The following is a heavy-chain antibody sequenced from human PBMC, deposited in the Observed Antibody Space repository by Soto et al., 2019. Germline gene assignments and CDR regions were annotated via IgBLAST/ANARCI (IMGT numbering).Heavy chain of an antibody. CDR3: ARDGREASGMDV. V-gene: IGHV4-59*11. CDR2: IYYRGST. Sequence: LTCTVSGGSISSHYWSWVRQAPGKGLEWIGHIYYRGSTNYNPSLRSRSTISVDTSKNQFSLKLNSVTTADAAVYYCARDGREASGMDVWGQGTKVTVSS. CDR1: GGSISSHY. D-gene: IGHD1-26*01. J-gene: IGHJ6*02.